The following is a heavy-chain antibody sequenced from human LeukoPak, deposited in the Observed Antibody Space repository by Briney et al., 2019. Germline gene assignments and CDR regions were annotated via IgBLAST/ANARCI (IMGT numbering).Heavy chain of an antibody. CDR2: ISAYYGNT. V-gene: IGHV1-18*01. J-gene: IGHJ4*02. CDR1: VYAFTNYG. Sequence: ASVTVSCKASVYAFTNYGISWVRQAPGQGLEWMGWISAYYGNTNYAQKLQARVTITTDTSTSTAYMELRGLRSDDTAVYYCASDDTSGYTGFYWGQGTLVTVSS. D-gene: IGHD3-22*01. CDR3: ASDDTSGYTGFY.